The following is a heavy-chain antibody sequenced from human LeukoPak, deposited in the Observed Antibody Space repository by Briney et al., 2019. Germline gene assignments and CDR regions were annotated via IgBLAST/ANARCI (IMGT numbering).Heavy chain of an antibody. J-gene: IGHJ4*02. CDR1: GFTFSTSW. D-gene: IGHD6-6*01. Sequence: PGGSLGLSCAASGFTFSTSWMNWVRQAPGKGPVWVSRINGDGSITTYADSVKGRFTISRDKAKNALSLQMNSLRAEDTAVYYCRYGSPSGDYWGQGTLVTVSS. CDR2: INGDGSIT. CDR3: RYGSPSGDY. V-gene: IGHV3-74*01.